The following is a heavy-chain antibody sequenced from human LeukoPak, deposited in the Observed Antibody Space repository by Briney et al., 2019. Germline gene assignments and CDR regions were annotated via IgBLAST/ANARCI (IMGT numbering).Heavy chain of an antibody. CDR2: IYSGGIT. D-gene: IGHD2-21*02. CDR1: GFTVSSTY. Sequence: PGGSLRLSCAASGFTVSSTYMSWVRQAPGAGLEWVSVIYSGGITYYSDSVKGRFTISRDNAKNSLYLQMNSLRAEDTAVYYCARDLSFGDYYFDYWGQGTLVTVSS. CDR3: ARDLSFGDYYFDY. V-gene: IGHV3-53*01. J-gene: IGHJ4*02.